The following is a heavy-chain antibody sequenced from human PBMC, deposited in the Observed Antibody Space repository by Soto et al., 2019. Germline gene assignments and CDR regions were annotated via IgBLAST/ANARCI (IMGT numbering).Heavy chain of an antibody. CDR1: GFTFSTFW. CDR3: ARDFEY. V-gene: IGHV3-74*01. Sequence: EVQLVESGGGLVQPGGSLRLSCEASGFTFSTFWMHWVRQAPGKGLVWVSRINSDGSSTNYADSVKGPVTISRDNAKNTLYLQLTSLRPEGTAVYYCARDFEYWGQGTLVTVSS. CDR2: INSDGSST. J-gene: IGHJ4*02.